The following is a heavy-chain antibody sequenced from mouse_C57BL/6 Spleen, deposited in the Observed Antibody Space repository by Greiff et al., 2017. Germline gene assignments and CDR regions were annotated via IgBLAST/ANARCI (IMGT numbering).Heavy chain of an antibody. CDR1: GYTFTDYE. Sequence: VKLMESGAELVRPGASVTLSCKASGYTFTDYEMHWVKQTPVHGLEWIGAIDPETGGTAYNQKFKGKAILTADKSSSTAYMELRSLTSEDSAVYYCTRSAYSNDAMDYWGQGTSVTVSS. J-gene: IGHJ4*01. D-gene: IGHD2-5*01. V-gene: IGHV1-15*01. CDR3: TRSAYSNDAMDY. CDR2: IDPETGGT.